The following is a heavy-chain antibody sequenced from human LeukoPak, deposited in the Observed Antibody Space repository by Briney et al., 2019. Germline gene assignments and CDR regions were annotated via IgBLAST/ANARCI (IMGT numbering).Heavy chain of an antibody. V-gene: IGHV4-31*03. Sequence: PSQTLSLTCTVSGGSISSGGYYWSWIRQHPGKGLEWIGYIYYSGSTYYNPSLKSRVTISVDTSKNQFSLKLSSVTAADTAVYYCARVTPAPGYNWKSNHLAYYYYYGMDVWGQGTTVTVSS. D-gene: IGHD1-20*01. CDR2: IYYSGST. CDR1: GGSISSGGYY. J-gene: IGHJ6*02. CDR3: ARVTPAPGYNWKSNHLAYYYYYGMDV.